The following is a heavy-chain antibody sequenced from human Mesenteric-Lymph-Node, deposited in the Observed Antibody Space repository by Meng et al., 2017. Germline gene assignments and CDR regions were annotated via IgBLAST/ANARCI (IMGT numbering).Heavy chain of an antibody. J-gene: IGHJ6*02. Sequence: GESLKISCTASGFTFNSYAMSWVRQAPGKGLYWVSAISGSGGSTYYADSVKSRFTISRDISKNTLFLQMNSLRAEDTAIYYCARGGEGYYYYAMDVWGQGTTVTVSS. CDR2: ISGSGGST. D-gene: IGHD3-10*01. V-gene: IGHV3-23*01. CDR3: ARGGEGYYYYAMDV. CDR1: GFTFNSYA.